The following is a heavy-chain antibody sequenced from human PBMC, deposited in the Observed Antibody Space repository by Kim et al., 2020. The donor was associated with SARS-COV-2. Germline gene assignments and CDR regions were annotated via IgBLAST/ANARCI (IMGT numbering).Heavy chain of an antibody. V-gene: IGHV4-34*01. J-gene: IGHJ4*02. CDR3: ARGYCSSTSCRTPFDY. Sequence: SLQSRVTIAVDTSKNQFSLKLSSVTAADTAVYYCARGYCSSTSCRTPFDYLGQGTLVTVSS. D-gene: IGHD2-2*01.